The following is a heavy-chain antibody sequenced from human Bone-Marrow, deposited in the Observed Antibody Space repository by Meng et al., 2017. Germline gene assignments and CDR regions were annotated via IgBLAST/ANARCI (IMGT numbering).Heavy chain of an antibody. V-gene: IGHV4-4*02. CDR2: MYHSGTT. Sequence: QVQLQESGPGLVKPSGTLSLTCAVSGGSISSSNWWNWVRQPPGKGLEWIGEMYHSGTTSCNPSLKSRSTISVDKSKNQFSLKLSSVTAADTAVYYCARVPYSALSFDYWGQGTLVTVSS. CDR1: GGSISSSNW. D-gene: IGHD2/OR15-2a*01. J-gene: IGHJ4*02. CDR3: ARVPYSALSFDY.